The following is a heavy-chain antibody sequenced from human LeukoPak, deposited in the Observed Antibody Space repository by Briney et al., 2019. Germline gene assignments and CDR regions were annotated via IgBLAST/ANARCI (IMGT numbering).Heavy chain of an antibody. CDR2: IYPGDSDT. D-gene: IGHD3-3*01. V-gene: IGHV5-51*01. Sequence: GESLKISCKGSGYSFTSYWIGWGRQMPGKGLEWMGIIYPGDSDTRCSPSFQGQVTISADKSISTAYLQWSSLKASDTAMYYCARHASIFEEGQNFLFDIWGQGTMVTVSS. CDR3: ARHASIFEEGQNFLFDI. J-gene: IGHJ3*02. CDR1: GYSFTSYW.